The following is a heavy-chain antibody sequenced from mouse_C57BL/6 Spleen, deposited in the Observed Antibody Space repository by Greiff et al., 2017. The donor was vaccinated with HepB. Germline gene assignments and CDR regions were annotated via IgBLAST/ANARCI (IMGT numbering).Heavy chain of an antibody. J-gene: IGHJ4*01. CDR3: ARGFYYSNYYAMDY. V-gene: IGHV1-50*01. Sequence: QVQLQQPGAELVKPGASVKLSCKASGYTFPSYWMQWVKQRPGQGLEWIGEIDPSDSYTNYNQKFKGKATLTVDTSSSTAYMLLRSLTSEDSAFYYCARGFYYSNYYAMDYWGQGASVTVSS. CDR2: IDPSDSYT. D-gene: IGHD2-5*01. CDR1: GYTFPSYW.